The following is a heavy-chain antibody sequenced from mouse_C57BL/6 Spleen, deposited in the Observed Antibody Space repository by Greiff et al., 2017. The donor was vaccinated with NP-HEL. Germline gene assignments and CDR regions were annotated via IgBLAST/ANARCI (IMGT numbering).Heavy chain of an antibody. D-gene: IGHD2-3*01. CDR1: GYAFSSSW. J-gene: IGHJ2*01. Sequence: VQLQQSGPELVKPGASVKISCKASGYAFSSSWLNWVRRRPGKGLGWIGRIYPGDGDTNYNGKFKGKATLTADKSSSTAYMQLSSLTSEDSAVYFCAREDGYYYFDYWGQGTTLTVSS. CDR2: IYPGDGDT. V-gene: IGHV1-82*01. CDR3: AREDGYYYFDY.